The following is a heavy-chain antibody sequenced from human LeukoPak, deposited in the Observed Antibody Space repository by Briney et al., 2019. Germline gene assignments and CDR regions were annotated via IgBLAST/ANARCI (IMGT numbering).Heavy chain of an antibody. CDR3: AKDARFHPNHIAVAGIEDY. J-gene: IGHJ4*02. V-gene: IGHV3-30*18. D-gene: IGHD6-19*01. CDR1: GFTFSSYG. Sequence: PGGSLRLSCAASGFTFSSYGMHWVRQAPGKGLEWVAVISYDGSNKYYADSVKGRVTISRDNSKNTLYLQMNSLRAEDTAVYYCAKDARFHPNHIAVAGIEDYWGQGTLVTVSS. CDR2: ISYDGSNK.